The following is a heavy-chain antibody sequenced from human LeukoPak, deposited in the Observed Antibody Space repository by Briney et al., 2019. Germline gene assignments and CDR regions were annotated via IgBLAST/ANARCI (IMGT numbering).Heavy chain of an antibody. D-gene: IGHD6-19*01. V-gene: IGHV3-74*01. CDR2: INSDGSST. Sequence: PGGSLRLSCAASGFTFSSYWMHWVRQAPGKGLVWVSRINSDGSSTSYADSVKGRFTISRDNAKNTLCLQMNSLRAEDTAVYYCARSGYSSGWSAVAFDIWGQGTMVTVSS. CDR3: ARSGYSSGWSAVAFDI. CDR1: GFTFSSYW. J-gene: IGHJ3*02.